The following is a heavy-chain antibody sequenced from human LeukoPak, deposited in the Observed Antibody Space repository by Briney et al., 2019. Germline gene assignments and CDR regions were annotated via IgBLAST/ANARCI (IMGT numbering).Heavy chain of an antibody. CDR3: TTVTSQWLVYYFDY. CDR1: GFTFSNAW. Sequence: GGSLRLSCAASGFTFSNAWMSWVRQAPGKGPEWVGRIKSKTDGGTTDYAAPVKGRFTISRDDSKNTLYLQMNSLKTEDTAVYYCTTVTSQWLVYYFDYWGQGTLVTVSS. J-gene: IGHJ4*02. V-gene: IGHV3-15*01. D-gene: IGHD6-19*01. CDR2: IKSKTDGGTT.